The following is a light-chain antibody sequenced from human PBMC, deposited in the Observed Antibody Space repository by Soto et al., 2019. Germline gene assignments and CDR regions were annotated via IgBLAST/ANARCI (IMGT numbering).Light chain of an antibody. Sequence: QSVLTHPPSVSGAPVQRVTISCSGSSSNIGADYDVHWYQQLPGTAPKLLIYGNSNRPSGVPDRFSGSKSGTSASLAITGLQAEDEADYYCQSYDSSLSAVVFGGGTKVTVL. CDR3: QSYDSSLSAVV. CDR1: SSNIGADYD. CDR2: GNS. V-gene: IGLV1-40*01. J-gene: IGLJ3*02.